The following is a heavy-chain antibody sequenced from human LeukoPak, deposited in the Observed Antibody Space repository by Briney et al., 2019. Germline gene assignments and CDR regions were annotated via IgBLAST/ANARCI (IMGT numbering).Heavy chain of an antibody. V-gene: IGHV4-38-2*02. CDR1: GYSISSGYY. CDR3: ARDLNPTHYFDY. CDR2: IYHSGYT. D-gene: IGHD4-17*01. J-gene: IGHJ4*02. Sequence: SETLSLTCNVSGYSISSGYYWAWIRQPPGKGLEWIGSIYHSGYTHCNPSLKGRVTISVDTSKNDFSLKVSSVAAADTAIYYCARDLNPTHYFDYWGQGTLVTVSS.